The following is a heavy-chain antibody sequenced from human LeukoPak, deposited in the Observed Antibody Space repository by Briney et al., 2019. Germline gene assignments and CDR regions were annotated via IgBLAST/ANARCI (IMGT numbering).Heavy chain of an antibody. CDR1: GDSISSNNYY. Sequence: PSETLSLTCTVSGDSISSNNYYWGWIRQPPGKGLEWIGNIFYSGSTYYNPSLKSRVTVSVDTSKNQISLKLSSVTAADTAVYYCARPSALRYFGWTFDYWGQGTLVTVSS. CDR2: IFYSGST. V-gene: IGHV4-39*01. D-gene: IGHD3-9*01. CDR3: ARPSALRYFGWTFDY. J-gene: IGHJ4*02.